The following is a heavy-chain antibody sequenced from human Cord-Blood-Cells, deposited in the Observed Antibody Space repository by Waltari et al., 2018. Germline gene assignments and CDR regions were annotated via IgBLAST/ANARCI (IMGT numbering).Heavy chain of an antibody. D-gene: IGHD3-10*01. V-gene: IGHV1-8*01. Sequence: QVQLVQSGAEVKKPGASVKVSCKASGYTFTSYDINWVRQATGQGLEWMGWMNPNSGNTGYAQKFQGRVTRTRNTSISTAYMELSSLRSEDTAVYYCARGSEYYGSGSYYNDYWGQGTLVTVSS. CDR2: MNPNSGNT. CDR3: ARGSEYYGSGSYYNDY. CDR1: GYTFTSYD. J-gene: IGHJ4*02.